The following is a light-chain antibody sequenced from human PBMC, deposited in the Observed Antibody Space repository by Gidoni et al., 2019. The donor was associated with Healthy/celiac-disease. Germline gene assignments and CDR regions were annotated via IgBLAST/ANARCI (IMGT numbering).Light chain of an antibody. J-gene: IGKJ1*01. CDR3: QQYGSSPGT. V-gene: IGKV3-20*01. Sequence: EILLTQSPGPPSLSPGERATPPCTASKSVSRSYLAWYQQKPGQAPSLLIYGASSRATGIPDRFSGSGSGTAFTLTISRLEPEEVAVYYYQQYGSSPGTFGQGTKVEIK. CDR2: GAS. CDR1: KSVSRSY.